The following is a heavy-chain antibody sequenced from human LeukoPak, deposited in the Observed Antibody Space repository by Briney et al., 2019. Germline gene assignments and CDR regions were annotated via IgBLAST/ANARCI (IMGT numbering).Heavy chain of an antibody. V-gene: IGHV3-23*01. J-gene: IGHJ3*02. D-gene: IGHD5-12*01. CDR1: GFTFSSYA. Sequence: TGRSLRLSCAASGFTFSSYAMSWVRQAPGKGLEWVSAISGSGGSTYYADSVKGRFTISRDNSKNTLYLQMNSLRAEDTAVYYCANRRDGYNSAFDIWGQGTMVTVSS. CDR2: ISGSGGST. CDR3: ANRRDGYNSAFDI.